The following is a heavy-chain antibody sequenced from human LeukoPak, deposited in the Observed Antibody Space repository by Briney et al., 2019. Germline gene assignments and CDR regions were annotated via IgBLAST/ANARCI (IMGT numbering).Heavy chain of an antibody. V-gene: IGHV4-39*01. Sequence: SETLSLTCTISGSSIISVSHYWGWIRQPPGKGLEWIGDIYYTGSTYHSPSLRSRVTMSVHTSENQFSLRLNSVTAVDTAVYYCARRWGNIVGVTYEYWGQGTLVTVSS. J-gene: IGHJ4*02. CDR3: ARRWGNIVGVTYEY. CDR2: IYYTGST. D-gene: IGHD3-16*01. CDR1: GSSIISVSHY.